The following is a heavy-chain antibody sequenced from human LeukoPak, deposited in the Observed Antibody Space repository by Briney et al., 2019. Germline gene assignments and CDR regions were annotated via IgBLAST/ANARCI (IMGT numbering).Heavy chain of an antibody. V-gene: IGHV3-48*03. CDR1: GFTFSSYE. J-gene: IGHJ4*02. Sequence: GGSLRLSCAASGFTFSSYEMNWVRQAPGKGLEWVSYISSSGSTIYYADSVKGRFTISRDNAKNSLYLQMNSLRAEDTAVYYCARAMVRGVIDDCWSQGTLVTVSS. D-gene: IGHD3-10*01. CDR3: ARAMVRGVIDDC. CDR2: ISSSGSTI.